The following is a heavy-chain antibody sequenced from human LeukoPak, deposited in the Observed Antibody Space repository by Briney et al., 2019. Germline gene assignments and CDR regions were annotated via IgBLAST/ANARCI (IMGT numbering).Heavy chain of an antibody. CDR1: GGSISGSSYH. D-gene: IGHD3-22*01. J-gene: IGHJ4*02. CDR3: ARQNSSGLDS. CDR2: IYPNGAT. Sequence: SETLSLTCTVSGGSISGSSYHWGWIRQPPGKGLEWIGIIYPNGATYYNPSLKSRVTISVDTSKNQFSLKLSSVTATDTAVYFCARQNSSGLDSWGQGTLVTVSS. V-gene: IGHV4-39*01.